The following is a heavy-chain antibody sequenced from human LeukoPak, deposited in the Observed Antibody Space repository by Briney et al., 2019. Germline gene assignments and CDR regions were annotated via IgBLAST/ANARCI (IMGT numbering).Heavy chain of an antibody. J-gene: IGHJ5*02. CDR2: INHSGST. Sequence: PSETLSLTCAVYGGSFSGYYWSWIRQPPGKGLEWIGEINHSGSTNYNPSLKSRVTISVDTSKNQFSLKLSSVTAADTAVYYCARFSGSGYYSNWFDPWGQGTLVTVSS. CDR3: ARFSGSGYYSNWFDP. CDR1: GGSFSGYY. D-gene: IGHD3-22*01. V-gene: IGHV4-34*01.